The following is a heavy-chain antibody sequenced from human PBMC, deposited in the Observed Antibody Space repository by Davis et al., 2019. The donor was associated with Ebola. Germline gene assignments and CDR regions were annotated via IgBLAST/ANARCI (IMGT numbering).Heavy chain of an antibody. CDR1: GFTFSSYG. Sequence: GESLKISCAAPGFTFSSYGMHWVRQAPGKGLEWVAVIWYDGSNQYYADSVKGRFTISRDNSKNTLYLQMNSLRAKDTAVYYCARVYDPYYYYGMDVWSQGTTVTVSS. CDR3: ARVYDPYYYYGMDV. CDR2: IWYDGSNQ. D-gene: IGHD3-22*01. V-gene: IGHV3-33*01. J-gene: IGHJ6*02.